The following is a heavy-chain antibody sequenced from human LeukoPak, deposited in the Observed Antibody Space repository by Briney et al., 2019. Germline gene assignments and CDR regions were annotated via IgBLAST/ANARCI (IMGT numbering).Heavy chain of an antibody. CDR1: GCTFSSYE. J-gene: IGHJ4*02. D-gene: IGHD1-26*01. CDR3: TRNLLRWELPPYYFDY. V-gene: IGHV3-48*03. CDR2: ISSSGSTI. Sequence: GGSLRLSCAASGCTFSSYEMNWVRQAPGKGLEWVSYISSSGSTIYYADSVKGRFTISRDNAKNSLYLQMNSLTAEDTAVYYCTRNLLRWELPPYYFDYWGQGTLVTVSS.